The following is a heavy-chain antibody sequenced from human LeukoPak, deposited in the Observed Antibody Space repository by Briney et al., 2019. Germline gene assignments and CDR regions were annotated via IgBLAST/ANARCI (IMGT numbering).Heavy chain of an antibody. CDR1: GFTVSSNY. CDR3: ARHRRHCSSTSCYPYYFDY. Sequence: GGSLRLSCAASGFTVSSNYMSWLRQAPGKGLEWVSIIYSGGSTYYADSVKGRFTISRDNFKNTLYLQMNSLRAEDTAVYYCARHRRHCSSTSCYPYYFDYWGQGSLVTVSS. CDR2: IYSGGST. J-gene: IGHJ4*02. D-gene: IGHD2-2*01. V-gene: IGHV3-66*04.